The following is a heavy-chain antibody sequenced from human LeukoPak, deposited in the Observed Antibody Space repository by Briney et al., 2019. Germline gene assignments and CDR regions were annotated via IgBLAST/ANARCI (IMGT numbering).Heavy chain of an antibody. D-gene: IGHD3-22*01. V-gene: IGHV3-30*02. CDR1: GFTFSSYG. Sequence: QPGGSLRLSCAASGFTFSSYGMHWVRQAPGKGLDWVAFIRYDGHNKYYADSVKGLFTIFSTNYKHMLQLQITRTSADDTAVYYCAKSGGSGGYWFVGGPFDYWGQGTLVTVSS. J-gene: IGHJ4*02. CDR3: AKSGGSGGYWFVGGPFDY. CDR2: IRYDGHNK.